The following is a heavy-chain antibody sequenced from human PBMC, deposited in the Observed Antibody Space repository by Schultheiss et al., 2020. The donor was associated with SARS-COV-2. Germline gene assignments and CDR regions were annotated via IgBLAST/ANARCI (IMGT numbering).Heavy chain of an antibody. V-gene: IGHV4-39*07. CDR2: INHSGST. Sequence: GSLRLSCTVSGGSISSSSYYWGWIRQPPGKGLEWIGEINHSGSTNYNPSLKSRVTISVDTSKNQFSLKLSSVTAADTAVYYCARGRRQWLVFQYYGMDVWGQGTTVTVSS. D-gene: IGHD6-19*01. CDR1: GGSISSSSYY. J-gene: IGHJ6*02. CDR3: ARGRRQWLVFQYYGMDV.